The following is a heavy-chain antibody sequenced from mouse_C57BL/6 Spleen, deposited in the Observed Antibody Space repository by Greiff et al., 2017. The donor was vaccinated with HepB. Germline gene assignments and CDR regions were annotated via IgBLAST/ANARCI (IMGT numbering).Heavy chain of an antibody. CDR2: ISSGSSTI. D-gene: IGHD2-3*01. Sequence: EVQLVESGGGLVKPGGSLKLSCAASGFTFSDYGMHWVRQAPEKGLEWVAYISSGSSTIYYADTVKGRFTISRDNAKNTLFLQMTSLRSEDTAMYYCARIYDGYYGWFAYWGQGTLVTVSA. J-gene: IGHJ3*01. CDR1: GFTFSDYG. CDR3: ARIYDGYYGWFAY. V-gene: IGHV5-17*01.